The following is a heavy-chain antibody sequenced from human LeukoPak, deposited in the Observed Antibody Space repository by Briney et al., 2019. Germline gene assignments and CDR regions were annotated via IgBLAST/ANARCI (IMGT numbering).Heavy chain of an antibody. J-gene: IGHJ4*02. CDR3: ARDPLWGAAYFDY. V-gene: IGHV3-11*01. CDR2: ISGAGSTI. Sequence: GGSLRLSCAASGFTFSDYYMSWIRQAPGKGLEWVSYISGAGSTIYYADSVKGRFTIPRDNAKKSLYLQMNSLRAEDTAVYYCARDPLWGAAYFDYWGQGTLVAVSS. D-gene: IGHD6-13*01. CDR1: GFTFSDYY.